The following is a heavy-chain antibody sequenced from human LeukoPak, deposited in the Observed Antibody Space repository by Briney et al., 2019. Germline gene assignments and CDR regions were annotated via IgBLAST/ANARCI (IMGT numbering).Heavy chain of an antibody. CDR2: ISGSGRQT. D-gene: IGHD3-9*01. CDR1: GFTFSSYA. CDR3: AKHLRTHVWFFDY. J-gene: IGHJ4*02. V-gene: IGHV3-23*01. Sequence: PGGSLRLSCAASGFTFSSYALSWVRQAPGKGLEWVSLISGSGRQTEYGDSVKGRFTISRDNSKNTLSLQINSLKAEDTATYYCAKHLRTHVWFFDYWGQGTLVTVSS.